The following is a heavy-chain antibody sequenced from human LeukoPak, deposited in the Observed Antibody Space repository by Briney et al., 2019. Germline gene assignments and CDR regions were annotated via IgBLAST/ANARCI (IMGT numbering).Heavy chain of an antibody. J-gene: IGHJ4*02. CDR2: IHHSGST. V-gene: IGHV4-4*02. Sequence: SETLSLTCAVSGDSISSYEWYTWVRQPPGQGLEWIGEIHHSGSTNYNVSLMSRVTISLDKSKNQFSLDLTSVTAADTAVYYCATRWVLTGEPYWGQGTLVTVSS. D-gene: IGHD7-27*01. CDR1: GDSISSYEW. CDR3: ATRWVLTGEPY.